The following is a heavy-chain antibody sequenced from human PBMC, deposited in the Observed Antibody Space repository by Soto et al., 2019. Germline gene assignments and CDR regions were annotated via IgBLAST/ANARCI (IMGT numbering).Heavy chain of an antibody. CDR3: AGNIAAAGRRYYGMDV. J-gene: IGHJ6*02. CDR2: IYHGGST. CDR1: GFSISSGYY. Sequence: PSETLSLTCGVSGFSISSGYYWGWVRQPPGKGLEWIGTIYHGGSTFYNPSLKSRVTISLDTSKSQFSLKLSSVTAADAAVYYCAGNIAAAGRRYYGMDVWGQGTTVTGSS. V-gene: IGHV4-38-2*01. D-gene: IGHD6-13*01.